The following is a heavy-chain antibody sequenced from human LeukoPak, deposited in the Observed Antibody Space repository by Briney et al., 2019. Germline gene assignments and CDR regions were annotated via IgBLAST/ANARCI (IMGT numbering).Heavy chain of an antibody. CDR2: IYHSGST. D-gene: IGHD1-26*01. Sequence: SETLSLTCAVSGGSISSGGYSWSWIRQPPGKGLEWIGYIYHSGSTYYNPSLKSRVTISVDRSKNQFSRKLSSVTAADTAVYYCARGGSSVQDFDYWGQGTLVTVSS. V-gene: IGHV4-30-2*01. J-gene: IGHJ4*02. CDR3: ARGGSSVQDFDY. CDR1: GGSISSGGYS.